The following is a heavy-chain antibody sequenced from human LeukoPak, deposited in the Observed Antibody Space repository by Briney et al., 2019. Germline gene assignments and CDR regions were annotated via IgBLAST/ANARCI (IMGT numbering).Heavy chain of an antibody. Sequence: VASVKVSCKASGYTFTSYGISWVRQAPGQGLEWMGWISAYNGNTNYAQKLQGRVTMTTDTSTSTAYMELRSLRSDDTAVYYCARDTPLSWAGYYDSSGNDAFDIWGQGTMVTVSS. CDR2: ISAYNGNT. D-gene: IGHD3-22*01. J-gene: IGHJ3*02. CDR3: ARDTPLSWAGYYDSSGNDAFDI. CDR1: GYTFTSYG. V-gene: IGHV1-18*01.